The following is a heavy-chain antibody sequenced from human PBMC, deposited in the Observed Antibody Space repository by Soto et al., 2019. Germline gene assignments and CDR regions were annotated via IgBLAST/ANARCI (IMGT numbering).Heavy chain of an antibody. J-gene: IGHJ4*02. CDR2: IWYDGSNK. Sequence: PGGSLRLSCAASGFTFSSYGMHWVRQAPGKGLEWVAVIWYDGSNKYYADSVKGRFTISRDNSKNTLYLQMNSLRAEDTAVYYCARGTHTGYDYCPDYWGQGTLVTVSS. CDR3: ARGTHTGYDYCPDY. V-gene: IGHV3-33*01. CDR1: GFTFSSYG. D-gene: IGHD5-12*01.